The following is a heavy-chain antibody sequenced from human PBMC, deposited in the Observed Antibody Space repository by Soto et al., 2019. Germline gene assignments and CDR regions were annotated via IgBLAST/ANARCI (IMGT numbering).Heavy chain of an antibody. V-gene: IGHV3-48*01. CDR2: IRYNRSTI. Sequence: PGGSLRLSCAASGFTFSSYSMNWVRQAPGKGLEWVSYIRYNRSTIYYADSVKGRFTISRDNSKNTLYLQMNSLRAEDTAVYYCAKDRDGPLDYWGQGTLVTVSS. CDR3: AKDRDGPLDY. J-gene: IGHJ4*02. CDR1: GFTFSSYS.